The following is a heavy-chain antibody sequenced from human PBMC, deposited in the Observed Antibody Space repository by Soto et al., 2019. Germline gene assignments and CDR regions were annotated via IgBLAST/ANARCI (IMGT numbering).Heavy chain of an antibody. CDR2: IIPIFGTA. CDR3: ASPPPHHYYYGMDV. Sequence: QVQLVQSGAEVKKPGSSVKVSCKASGGTFSSYAISWVRQAPGQGLEWMGGIIPIFGTANYAQKFQGRVTITADESPSTAYMELSSLRSEDTVVYYCASPPPHHYYYGMDVWGQGTTVTVSS. V-gene: IGHV1-69*12. CDR1: GGTFSSYA. J-gene: IGHJ6*02.